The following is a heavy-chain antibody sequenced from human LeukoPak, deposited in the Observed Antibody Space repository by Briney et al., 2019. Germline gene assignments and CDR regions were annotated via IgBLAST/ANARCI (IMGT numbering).Heavy chain of an antibody. J-gene: IGHJ6*02. CDR1: GGSISSYY. V-gene: IGHV4-4*07. CDR3: ARGRYYYDSSVPYRRLFGHRHYGMDV. CDR2: IYTSGST. Sequence: SETLSLTCTVSGGSISSYYWSWIRQPAGKGLEWIGRIYTSGSTNYNPFLKSRVTMSVDTSKNQFSLKLSSVTAADTAVYYCARGRYYYDSSVPYRRLFGHRHYGMDVWGQGTTVTVSS. D-gene: IGHD3-22*01.